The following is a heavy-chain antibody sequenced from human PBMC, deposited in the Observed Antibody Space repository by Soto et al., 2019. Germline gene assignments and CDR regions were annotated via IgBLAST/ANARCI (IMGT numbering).Heavy chain of an antibody. CDR1: GVSFTGYY. J-gene: IGHJ4*02. Sequence: PSETLSLTYAVYGVSFTGYYWSWIRQPPGKGLEWIGEINHSGSTNYNPSVKSRVTISVDTYKKQFSLKLSSVTAADTAVYYCATSYYNFWSGYYLAYFDYWGQGTLVTVSS. D-gene: IGHD3-3*01. CDR3: ATSYYNFWSGYYLAYFDY. V-gene: IGHV4-34*01. CDR2: INHSGST.